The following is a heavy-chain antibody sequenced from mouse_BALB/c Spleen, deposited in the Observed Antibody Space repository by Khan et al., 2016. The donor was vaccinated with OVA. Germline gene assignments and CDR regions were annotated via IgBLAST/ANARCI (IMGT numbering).Heavy chain of an antibody. CDR2: ISSDGDYT. J-gene: IGHJ3*01. D-gene: IGHD4-1*01. CDR3: ARHLTGSFAY. V-gene: IGHV5-6*01. Sequence: EVELVESGGDLVKPGGSLKLSCAASGFTFSGYSMSWVRQPPDQRLEWVATISSDGDYTYYPDSVKGRFTLSRDNAKNTLYLQLSSLKSEDTAMYDWARHLTGSFAYWGQGTLVTVSA. CDR1: GFTFSGYS.